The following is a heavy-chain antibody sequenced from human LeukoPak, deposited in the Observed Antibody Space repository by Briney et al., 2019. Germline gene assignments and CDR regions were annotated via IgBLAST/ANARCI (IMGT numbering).Heavy chain of an antibody. V-gene: IGHV4-31*03. D-gene: IGHD2-2*01. CDR1: GGSISSGGYY. CDR3: ARDNDDPYCSSTSCYFIDP. CDR2: IYYSGST. J-gene: IGHJ5*02. Sequence: SETLSLTCTVSGGSISSGGYYWSWIRQHPGKGLEWIGYIYYSGSTYYNPSLKSRVTISVDTSKNQFSLKLSSVTAADTAVYYCARDNDDPYCSSTSCYFIDPWGQGTLVTVSS.